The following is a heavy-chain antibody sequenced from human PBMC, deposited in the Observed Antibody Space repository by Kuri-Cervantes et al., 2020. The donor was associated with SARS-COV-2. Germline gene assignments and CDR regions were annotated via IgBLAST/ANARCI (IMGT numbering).Heavy chain of an antibody. J-gene: IGHJ4*02. Sequence: ASVKVSCKASGYTFTSYGISWVRQAPGQGLEWMGWISAYNGNTNYAQKFQGRVTMTRDTSTSTVYMELSSLRSEDTAVYYCARDPTLSSGSYYSSFDYWGQGTLVTVSS. CDR3: ARDPTLSSGSYYSSFDY. CDR1: GYTFTSYG. D-gene: IGHD3-10*01. V-gene: IGHV1-18*01. CDR2: ISAYNGNT.